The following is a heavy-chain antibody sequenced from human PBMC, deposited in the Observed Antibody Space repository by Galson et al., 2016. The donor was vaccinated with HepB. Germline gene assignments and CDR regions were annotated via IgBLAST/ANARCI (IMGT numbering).Heavy chain of an antibody. J-gene: IGHJ4*02. CDR2: ISPTSNDI. CDR3: ASPSGRFSVHTFDL. Sequence: SLRLSCAASGFTFSDYYMSWIRQAPGKGLEWVSYISPTSNDINFADSVVGRFSISRDNAKNSLYLQMNTLGAEDTAVYYCASPSGRFSVHTFDLWGLGTLVTVSS. V-gene: IGHV3-11*06. CDR1: GFTFSDYY. D-gene: IGHD1-26*01.